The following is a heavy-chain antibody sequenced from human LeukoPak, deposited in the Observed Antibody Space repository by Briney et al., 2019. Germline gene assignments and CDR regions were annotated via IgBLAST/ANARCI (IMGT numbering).Heavy chain of an antibody. CDR2: INPNSGGT. D-gene: IGHD3-3*01. CDR1: GYTFTDYY. J-gene: IGHJ4*02. V-gene: IGHV1-2*02. Sequence: ASVKVSCKASGYTFTDYYIHWVRQAPGQGLEWMGWINPNSGGTNYAQKFQGRVTMTRDTSISTDYLNLTRLRSDDTAVYYCARGRSPGVALSHPDYWGQGTLVTVSS. CDR3: ARGRSPGVALSHPDY.